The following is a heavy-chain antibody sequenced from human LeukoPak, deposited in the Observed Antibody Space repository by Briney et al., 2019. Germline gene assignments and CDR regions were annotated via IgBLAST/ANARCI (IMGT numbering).Heavy chain of an antibody. J-gene: IGHJ4*02. CDR2: INAGNGNT. CDR1: GYTFTSYA. CDR3: GRTMRGFLYYFDY. V-gene: IGHV1-3*01. D-gene: IGHD3-3*01. Sequence: ASVKVSCKASGYTFTSYAMHWVRQAPGQRLEWMGWINAGNGNTKYSQKFQGRVTITRDTSASTAYMELSSLRSEDTAVYYCGRTMRGFLYYFDYWGQGTLVTVSS.